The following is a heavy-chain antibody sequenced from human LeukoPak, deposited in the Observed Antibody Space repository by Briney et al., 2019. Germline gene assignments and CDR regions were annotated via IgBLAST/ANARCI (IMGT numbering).Heavy chain of an antibody. CDR2: ISAYNGST. CDR1: GYTFTSYG. Sequence: ASVKVSCKASGYTFTSYGISWVRQAPGQGLEWMGWISAYNGSTNYAQKLQGRVTMTTDTSTSTAYMELRSLRSDDTAVYYCARDVDTAMANDAFDIWGQGTMVTVSS. D-gene: IGHD5-18*01. V-gene: IGHV1-18*01. CDR3: ARDVDTAMANDAFDI. J-gene: IGHJ3*02.